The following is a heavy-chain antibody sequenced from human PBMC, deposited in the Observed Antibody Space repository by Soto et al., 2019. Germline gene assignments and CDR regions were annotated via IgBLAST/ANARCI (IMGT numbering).Heavy chain of an antibody. J-gene: IGHJ5*02. D-gene: IGHD2-15*01. V-gene: IGHV2-5*02. Sequence: QITLKESGPTLVKPTQTLTLTCTFSGFSLSTSGVGVGWIRQPPGKALEWLALIYWDDDKRYSPSLKSRLTITKDTSKNQVVLTMTNMDPVDTATYYCAHSPTVVVVAARGDWFDPWGQGTLVTVSS. CDR1: GFSLSTSGVG. CDR3: AHSPTVVVVAARGDWFDP. CDR2: IYWDDDK.